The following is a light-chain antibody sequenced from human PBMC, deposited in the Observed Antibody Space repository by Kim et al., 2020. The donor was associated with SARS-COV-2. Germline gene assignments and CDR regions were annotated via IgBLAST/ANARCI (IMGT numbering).Light chain of an antibody. CDR1: KLGDKY. Sequence: VSPGQTANITASGDKLGDKYACWYQQKPGQSPVLVIYQDNKRPSGIPERFSGSNSGNTATLTISGTQAIDEADYYCQAWDSVTVIFGGGTQLTVL. CDR2: QDN. V-gene: IGLV3-1*01. CDR3: QAWDSVTVI. J-gene: IGLJ2*01.